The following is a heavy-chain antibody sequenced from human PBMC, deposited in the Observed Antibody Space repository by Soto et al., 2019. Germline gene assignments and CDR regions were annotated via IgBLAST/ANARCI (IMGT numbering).Heavy chain of an antibody. D-gene: IGHD6-13*01. V-gene: IGHV4-31*03. CDR1: GGSISSGGYY. CDR3: ARDFLIAAAGREDTNYYCYGMDV. CDR2: IYYSGST. J-gene: IGHJ6*02. Sequence: QVQLQESGPGLVKPSQTLSLTCTVSGGSISSGGYYWSWIRQHPGKGLEWIGYIYYSGSTYYNPSLKSRVTISVDTSKNQCSLKLSSVTAADTAVYYCARDFLIAAAGREDTNYYCYGMDVWGQGTTVTVSS.